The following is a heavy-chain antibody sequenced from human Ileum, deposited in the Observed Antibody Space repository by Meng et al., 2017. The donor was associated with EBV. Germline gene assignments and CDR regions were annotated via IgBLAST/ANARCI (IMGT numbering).Heavy chain of an antibody. Sequence: QLRLQESGSGLVKPSQTLSLTCRVSGDSINGGGFSWNWIRQSPGKGLEWIGYIYHTGGTYSNPSLRRRVTMSVDTSKNQFSLKLASVTAADTAVYYCARDGGGGSGSYYRWFESWGQGTLVTVSS. V-gene: IGHV4-30-2*06. D-gene: IGHD3-10*01. CDR1: GDSINGGGFS. CDR2: IYHTGGT. CDR3: ARDGGGGSGSYYRWFES. J-gene: IGHJ5*01.